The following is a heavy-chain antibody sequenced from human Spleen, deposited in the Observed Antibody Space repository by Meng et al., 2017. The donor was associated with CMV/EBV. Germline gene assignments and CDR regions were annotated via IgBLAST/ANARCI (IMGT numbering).Heavy chain of an antibody. CDR3: ARVLRQYYDFWSGPEYGMDV. CDR1: GFTFSSYG. Sequence: VGSLILSCAASGFTFSSYGLHWVRQAPGKGLEGVSYISSSGSTIYYADSVKGRFTISRDNAKNSLYMQMNRLRAEDTAVYYCARVLRQYYDFWSGPEYGMDVWGQGTTVTVSS. CDR2: ISSSGSTI. V-gene: IGHV3-48*04. J-gene: IGHJ6*02. D-gene: IGHD3-3*01.